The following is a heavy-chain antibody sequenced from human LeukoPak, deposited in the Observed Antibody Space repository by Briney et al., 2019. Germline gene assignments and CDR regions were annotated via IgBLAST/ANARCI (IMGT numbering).Heavy chain of an antibody. CDR3: ARNLWFGELSY. CDR2: IIPIFGTA. J-gene: IGHJ4*02. V-gene: IGHV1-69*06. D-gene: IGHD3-10*01. CDR1: GGTFSTYA. Sequence: ASVKVSCKASGGTFSTYAISWVRQAPGQGLEWMGGIIPIFGTANYAQKFQGRVTITADKSTSTAYMELSSLRSEDTAVYYCARNLWFGELSYWGQGTLVTVSS.